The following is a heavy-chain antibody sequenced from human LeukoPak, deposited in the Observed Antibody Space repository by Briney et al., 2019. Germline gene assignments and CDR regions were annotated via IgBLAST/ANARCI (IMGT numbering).Heavy chain of an antibody. CDR2: IYPGDSDT. CDR1: GYSLIDYW. J-gene: IGHJ4*01. D-gene: IGHD4-17*01. CDR3: ARPSRLYGFTSVDY. V-gene: IGHV5-51*01. Sequence: GESLKPSCKASGYSLIDYWTVWVRQMPGKGLEWMGAIYPGDSDTRYSPSLDGQVTISADKSVSTTYLQWSSLQASDTAMYYCARPSRLYGFTSVDYWGREAFVSVSS.